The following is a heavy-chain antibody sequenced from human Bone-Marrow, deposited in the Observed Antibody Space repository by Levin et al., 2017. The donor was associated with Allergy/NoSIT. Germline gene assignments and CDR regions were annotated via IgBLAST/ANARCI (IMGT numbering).Heavy chain of an antibody. Sequence: KISCKASGGTFSSYAISWVRQAPGQGLEWMGGIIPIFGTANYAQKFQGRVTITADESTSTAYMELSSLRSEDTAVYYCARTSGPRAGFDIWGQGTMVTVSS. D-gene: IGHD1-14*01. CDR2: IIPIFGTA. J-gene: IGHJ3*02. CDR1: GGTFSSYA. CDR3: ARTSGPRAGFDI. V-gene: IGHV1-69*01.